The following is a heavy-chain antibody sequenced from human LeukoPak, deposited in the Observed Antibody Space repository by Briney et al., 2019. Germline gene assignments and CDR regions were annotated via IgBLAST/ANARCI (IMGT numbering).Heavy chain of an antibody. CDR2: MNPNSGNT. J-gene: IGHJ6*03. CDR3: ARGTLYSSSWYYYYYMDV. Sequence: GASVKVSCKASGYTFTSYDINWVRQATGQGLEGMGWMNPNSGNTGYAQKFQGRVTMTRNTSISTAYMELSSLRSKDTAVYYCARGTLYSSSWYYYYYMDVWGKGTTVTVSS. V-gene: IGHV1-8*01. CDR1: GYTFTSYD. D-gene: IGHD6-13*01.